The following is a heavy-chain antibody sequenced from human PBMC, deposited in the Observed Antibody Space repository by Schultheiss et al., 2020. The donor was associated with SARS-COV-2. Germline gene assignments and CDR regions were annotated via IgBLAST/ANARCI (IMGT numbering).Heavy chain of an antibody. CDR1: GFTFSSYS. V-gene: IGHV3-21*01. J-gene: IGHJ3*02. D-gene: IGHD2-21*02. CDR3: ARDRGGDKFNNAFDI. CDR2: ISSSSSYI. Sequence: GGSLRLSCAASGFTFSSYSMNWVRQAPGKGLEWVSSISSSSSYIYYADSVKGRFTISRDNAKNSLYLQMNSLRAEDTAVYYCARDRGGDKFNNAFDIWGLGTMVTVSS.